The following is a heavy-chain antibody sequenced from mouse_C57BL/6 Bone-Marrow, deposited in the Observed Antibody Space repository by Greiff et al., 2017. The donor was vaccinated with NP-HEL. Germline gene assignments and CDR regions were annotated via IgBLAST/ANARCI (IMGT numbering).Heavy chain of an antibody. CDR1: GYTFTSYG. J-gene: IGHJ3*01. CDR2: IYPRSGNT. V-gene: IGHV1-81*01. CDR3: ARSGGGNPFAY. D-gene: IGHD1-1*02. Sequence: VKLQESGAELARPGASVKLSCKASGYTFTSYGISWVKQRTGQGLEWIGEIYPRSGNTYYNEKFKGKATLTADKSSSTAYMELRSLTSEDSAVYFCARSGGGNPFAYWGQGTLVTVSA.